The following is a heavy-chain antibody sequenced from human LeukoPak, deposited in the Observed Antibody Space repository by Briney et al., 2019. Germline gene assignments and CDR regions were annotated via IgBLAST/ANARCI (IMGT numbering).Heavy chain of an antibody. CDR1: GGTFSSYA. CDR2: IIPILGIA. Sequence: GASVKVSCKASGGTFSSYAISWVRQAPGQGLEWMGRIIPILGIANYAQKFQGRVTITADKSTSTAYMELSSLRSEDTAVYYCARHSVVSGNFDYWGLGTLVTVSS. D-gene: IGHD3-22*01. V-gene: IGHV1-69*04. CDR3: ARHSVVSGNFDY. J-gene: IGHJ4*02.